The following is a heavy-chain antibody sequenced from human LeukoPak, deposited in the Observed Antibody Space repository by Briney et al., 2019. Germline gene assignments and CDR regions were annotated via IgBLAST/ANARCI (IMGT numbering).Heavy chain of an antibody. V-gene: IGHV4-34*01. CDR1: GGSFSGYY. CDR3: ARGSGWLFDY. D-gene: IGHD6-19*01. J-gene: IGHJ4*02. Sequence: SETLSLTCAVYGGSFSGYYWSWIRQPPGKGLEWIGEINHSGSTNYNPSLKSRVTMSVDTSKNQFSLKLSSVTAADTAVYYCARGSGWLFDYWGQGTLVTVSS. CDR2: INHSGST.